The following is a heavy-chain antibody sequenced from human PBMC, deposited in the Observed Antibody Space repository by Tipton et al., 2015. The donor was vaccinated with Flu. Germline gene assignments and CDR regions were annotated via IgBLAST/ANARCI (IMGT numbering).Heavy chain of an antibody. CDR2: INPSGGST. Sequence: QLVQSGAEVKKPGASVKVSCKASGYTLTSYYMHWVRQAPGQGLEWMGIINPSGGSTSYAQKFQGRVTMTRDTSTSTVYMELSSLRSEDKAVYYFARDAGQGYYVSSSYYPEYFNHWGQGTLVTVSS. CDR3: ARDAGQGYYVSSSYYPEYFNH. CDR1: GYTLTSYY. D-gene: IGHD3-22*01. V-gene: IGHV1-46*01. J-gene: IGHJ1*01.